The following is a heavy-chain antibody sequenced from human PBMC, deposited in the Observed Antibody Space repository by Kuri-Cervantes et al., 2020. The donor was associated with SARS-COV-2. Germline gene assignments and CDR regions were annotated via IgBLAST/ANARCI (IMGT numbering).Heavy chain of an antibody. J-gene: IGHJ6*03. CDR1: GYSISSGYY. D-gene: IGHD1-26*01. V-gene: IGHV4-38-2*01. Sequence: ESLKISCAVSGYSISSGYYWGWIRQPPGKGLEWIGSIYHSGSTYYNPSLKSRVTISVDTSKNQFSLKLSSVTAADTAVYYCARVGNSGSYYDYYYYMDVWGKGTTVTVSS. CDR3: ARVGNSGSYYDYYYYMDV. CDR2: IYHSGST.